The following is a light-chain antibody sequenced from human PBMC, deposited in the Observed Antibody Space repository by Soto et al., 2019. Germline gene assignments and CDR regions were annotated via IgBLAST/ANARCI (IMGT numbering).Light chain of an antibody. J-gene: IGLJ1*01. V-gene: IGLV1-44*01. CDR2: SNN. CDR3: AAWDDSLNGRYV. Sequence: QAVVTQAPSASGTPGQRVTISCSGSSSNIGSNTVSWYQQLPGTAPKLLIYSNNRRPSGVPDRFSGSKSGTSASLAISGLQSEDEADYYCAAWDDSLNGRYVFGTGTKLTVL. CDR1: SSNIGSNT.